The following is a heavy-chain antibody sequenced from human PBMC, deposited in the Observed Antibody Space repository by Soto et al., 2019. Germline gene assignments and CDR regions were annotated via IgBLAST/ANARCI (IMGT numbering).Heavy chain of an antibody. CDR1: GYTFTSYA. CDR3: ARDCSSTSCYDNYYYYGMDV. V-gene: IGHV1-3*01. Sequence: AASVKVSCKASGYTFTSYAMHWVRQAPGQRLEWMGWINAGNGNTKYSQKFQGRVTITRDTSASTAYMELSSLRSEDTAVYYCARDCSSTSCYDNYYYYGMDVWGQGTTVTVSS. CDR2: INAGNGNT. D-gene: IGHD2-2*01. J-gene: IGHJ6*02.